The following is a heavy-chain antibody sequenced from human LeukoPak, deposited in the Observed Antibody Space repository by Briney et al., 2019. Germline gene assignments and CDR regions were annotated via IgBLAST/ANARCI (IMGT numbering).Heavy chain of an antibody. J-gene: IGHJ3*02. CDR1: GFPFSSYG. CDR3: AKSRTDMYLDAFDI. D-gene: IGHD1/OR15-1a*01. CDR2: ISYDGSNK. Sequence: PGGSLRLSCAASGFPFSSYGMHWVRQAPGKGLEWVAVISYDGSNKYYADSVKGRFTISRDNSKKTLYLQMNSLRAEDTAVYYCAKSRTDMYLDAFDIWGQGTMVTVSS. V-gene: IGHV3-30*18.